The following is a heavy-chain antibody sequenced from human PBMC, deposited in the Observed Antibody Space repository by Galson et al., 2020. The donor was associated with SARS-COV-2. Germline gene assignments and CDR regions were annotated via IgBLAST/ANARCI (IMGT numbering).Heavy chain of an antibody. V-gene: IGHV1-18*01. J-gene: IGHJ3*02. CDR3: ARTPITMVRGVSRPDAFDI. CDR2: ISAYNGNT. D-gene: IGHD3-10*01. CDR1: GYTFTSYG. Sequence: ASVKVSCKASGYTFTSYGISWVRQAPGQGLEWMGWISAYNGNTNYAQKLQGRVTMTTDTSTSTAYMEPRSLRSDDTAVYYCARTPITMVRGVSRPDAFDIWGQGTMVTVSS.